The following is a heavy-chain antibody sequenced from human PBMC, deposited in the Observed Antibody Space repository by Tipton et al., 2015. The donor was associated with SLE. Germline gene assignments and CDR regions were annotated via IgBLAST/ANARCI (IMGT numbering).Heavy chain of an antibody. CDR1: GFTFSSDW. D-gene: IGHD3-10*01. CDR3: ARDYYRYRGVRDTFDV. CDR2: IKQDGSEK. Sequence: SLRLSCAASGFTFSSDWMSWVRQAPGKGLEWVANIKQDGSEKYYVDSVKGRFNISRDNAKNSLYLQINSLRAEDTAVYYCARDYYRYRGVRDTFDVWGQGTMVTVSS. J-gene: IGHJ3*01. V-gene: IGHV3-7*01.